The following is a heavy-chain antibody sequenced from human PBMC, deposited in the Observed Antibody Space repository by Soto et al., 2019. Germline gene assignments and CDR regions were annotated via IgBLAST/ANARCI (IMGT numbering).Heavy chain of an antibody. J-gene: IGHJ3*02. V-gene: IGHV3-9*01. CDR1: GFTCDDYA. CDR2: ISWNSGSI. Sequence: PGGSLRLSCAASGFTCDDYAMQWVRQAPGKGLEWVSGISWNSGSIGYADSVKGRFTISRDNAKNSLYLQMNSLRAEDTALYYCAKNSEGFGEFDAFDIWGQGT. CDR3: AKNSEGFGEFDAFDI. D-gene: IGHD3-10*01.